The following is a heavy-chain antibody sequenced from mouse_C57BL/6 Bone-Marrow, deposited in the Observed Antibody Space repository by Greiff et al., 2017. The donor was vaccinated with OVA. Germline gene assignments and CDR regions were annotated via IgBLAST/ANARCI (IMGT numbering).Heavy chain of an antibody. V-gene: IGHV1-26*01. J-gene: IGHJ2*01. CDR1: GYTFTDYY. Sequence: EVQLQQSGPELVKPGASVKISCKASGYTFTDYYMNWVKQSHGKSLEWIGDINPNNGGTSYNQKFKGKATLTVDKSSSTAYMELRSLTSEDSAVYYCARAVGYYGSSPHWWGQGTTLTVSS. D-gene: IGHD1-1*01. CDR3: ARAVGYYGSSPHW. CDR2: INPNNGGT.